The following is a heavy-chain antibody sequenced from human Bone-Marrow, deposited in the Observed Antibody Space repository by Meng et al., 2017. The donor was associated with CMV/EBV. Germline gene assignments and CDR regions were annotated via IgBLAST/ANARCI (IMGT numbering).Heavy chain of an antibody. D-gene: IGHD4-23*01. J-gene: IGHJ3*02. CDR1: GYTFTSYY. CDR3: ARGDSTMVVTGRAFDI. V-gene: IGHV1-69*05. CDR2: IIPIFGTA. Sequence: SVKVSCKASGYTFTSYYMHWVRQAPGQGLEWMGGIIPIFGTANYAQKFQGRVTITTDESTSTAYMELSSLRSEDTAVYYCARGDSTMVVTGRAFDIWGQGTMVTVSS.